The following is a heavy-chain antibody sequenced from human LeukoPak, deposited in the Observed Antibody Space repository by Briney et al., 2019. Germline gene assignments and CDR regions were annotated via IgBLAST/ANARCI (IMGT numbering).Heavy chain of an antibody. Sequence: SETLSLTCIVSGGSIISGDYYWSWIRQPPGKGLEWIGYIYHNGDTYYNPSLKSRVSISVDTSNNQFSLKLSSVTAADTAVYYCARAGVVPAAINRAFDIWGQGSVVTVSS. V-gene: IGHV4-30-4*08. CDR1: GGSIISGDYY. CDR2: IYHNGDT. D-gene: IGHD2-2*02. J-gene: IGHJ3*02. CDR3: ARAGVVPAAINRAFDI.